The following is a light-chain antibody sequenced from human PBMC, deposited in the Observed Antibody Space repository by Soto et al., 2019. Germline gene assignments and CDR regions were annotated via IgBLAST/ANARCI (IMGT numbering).Light chain of an antibody. Sequence: ELVLTQSPGTLSLSPGERATLSCRASQSVSSSYLARYQQKPGQAPRLLIYGASSRATGIPDRFSGSGSGTDFTLTISRLEPEDFAVYYCQQYDSSPLTFGGGTKVEIK. CDR2: GAS. V-gene: IGKV3-20*01. CDR3: QQYDSSPLT. J-gene: IGKJ4*01. CDR1: QSVSSSY.